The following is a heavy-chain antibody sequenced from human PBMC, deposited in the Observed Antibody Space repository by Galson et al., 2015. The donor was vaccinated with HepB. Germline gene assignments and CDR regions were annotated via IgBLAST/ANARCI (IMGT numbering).Heavy chain of an antibody. CDR1: GYTFTSYA. Sequence: SVKVSCKASGYTFTSYAMHWVRQAPGQRLEWMGWINAGNGNTKYSQKFQGRVTITRDTSASTAYMELSSLRSEDTAVYYCARDLIPIASVAGTGYWGQGTLVTVSS. V-gene: IGHV1-3*01. D-gene: IGHD6-19*01. J-gene: IGHJ4*02. CDR3: ARDLIPIASVAGTGY. CDR2: INAGNGNT.